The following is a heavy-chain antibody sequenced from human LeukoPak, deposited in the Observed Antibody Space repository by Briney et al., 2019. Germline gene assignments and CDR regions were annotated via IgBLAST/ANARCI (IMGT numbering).Heavy chain of an antibody. CDR2: INHSGST. V-gene: IGHV4-34*01. CDR1: GGSLSGYY. D-gene: IGHD6-19*01. J-gene: IGHJ4*02. CDR3: ARRYSSGWPFDY. Sequence: SGTLSLTCAVYGGSLSGYYWSWIRQPPGKGLEWIGEINHSGSTNYNPSLKSRVTISVDTSKNQFSLKLSSVTAADTAVYYCARRYSSGWPFDYWGQGTLVTVSS.